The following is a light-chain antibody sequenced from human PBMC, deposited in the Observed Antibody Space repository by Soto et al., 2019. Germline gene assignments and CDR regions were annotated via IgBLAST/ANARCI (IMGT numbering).Light chain of an antibody. V-gene: IGLV2-14*01. Sequence: QSALTQPASVSGSTGQSITISCTGTSSDVGAYNYVSWYQQHPGKAPKLMIYEVSNRHSGVSNRFSGSKSGNTDSLTIAGLQAEDEADYYCSSYTSSSTLVFGGGTKLTVL. J-gene: IGLJ2*01. CDR3: SSYTSSSTLV. CDR2: EVS. CDR1: SSDVGAYNY.